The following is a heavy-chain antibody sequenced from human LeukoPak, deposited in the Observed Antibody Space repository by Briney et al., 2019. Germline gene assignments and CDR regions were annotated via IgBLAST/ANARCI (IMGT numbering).Heavy chain of an antibody. V-gene: IGHV3-48*03. CDR3: ASSGSYFDY. CDR2: ITSSGSAI. CDR1: GFTFSSYE. Sequence: PGGSLRLSCAASGFTFSSYEMNWVRQAPGKGLEWVSYITSSGSAIYYADSVKGRFTISRGNAKNSLYLQMNSLRAEDTAVYYCASSGSYFDYWGQGTLVTVSS. J-gene: IGHJ4*02. D-gene: IGHD1-26*01.